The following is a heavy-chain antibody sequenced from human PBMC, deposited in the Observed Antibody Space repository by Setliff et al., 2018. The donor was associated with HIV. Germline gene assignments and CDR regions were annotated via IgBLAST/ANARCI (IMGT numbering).Heavy chain of an antibody. J-gene: IGHJ4*02. D-gene: IGHD6-6*01. V-gene: IGHV3-30*04. CDR2: ISSDGTNK. CDR1: GFTFSNYP. CDR3: AKEPKLGGIAAPFDY. Sequence: SLRLSCAASGFTFSNYPMHWVRQAPGKGLEWVAVISSDGTNKYYAVSVKGRFTISGDNSKNTLYLQMNSLRVEDTAVYYCAKEPKLGGIAAPFDYWGQGTLVTVSS.